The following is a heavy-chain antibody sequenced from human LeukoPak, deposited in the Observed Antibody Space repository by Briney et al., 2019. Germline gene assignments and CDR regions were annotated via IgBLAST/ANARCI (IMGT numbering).Heavy chain of an antibody. D-gene: IGHD1-26*01. J-gene: IGHJ4*02. Sequence: GGSLRLSCAASGFTFSTYNMHWVRQAPGKGLEWVALISYDGSNKYYADSVKGRFTISRDNSKNTLSLQMNSLRTEDTAVYYCARFYANEWALPHWGQGTLVTVSS. V-gene: IGHV3-30*03. CDR3: ARFYANEWALPH. CDR2: ISYDGSNK. CDR1: GFTFSTYN.